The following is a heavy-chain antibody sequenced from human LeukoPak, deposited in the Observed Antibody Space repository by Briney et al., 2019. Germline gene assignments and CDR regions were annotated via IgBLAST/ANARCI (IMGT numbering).Heavy chain of an antibody. J-gene: IGHJ4*02. CDR3: ARGAYDSSGYLFDY. D-gene: IGHD3-22*01. CDR2: IYYSGST. Sequence: PSETLSLTCTVSGGSISSSSYYWAWIRQPPGKGLEWIGSIYYSGSTYYNPSLKSRVTISVDTSKNQFSLNLSSVTAADTAVYYCARGAYDSSGYLFDYWGQGTLVTVSS. V-gene: IGHV4-39*07. CDR1: GGSISSSSYY.